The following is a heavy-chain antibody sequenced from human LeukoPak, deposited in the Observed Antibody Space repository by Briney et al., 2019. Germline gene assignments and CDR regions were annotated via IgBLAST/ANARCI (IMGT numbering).Heavy chain of an antibody. CDR1: GGSISSYY. D-gene: IGHD6-19*01. Sequence: SETLSLTCTVSGGSISSYYWSWIRQPPGKGLEWIGYIYYSGSTNYYPSLKSRVTISVDTSKNQFSLKVSSVTAADTAVYYCVRAVAATRIDFWGQGTLVTVSS. CDR3: VRAVAATRIDF. CDR2: IYYSGST. V-gene: IGHV4-59*01. J-gene: IGHJ4*02.